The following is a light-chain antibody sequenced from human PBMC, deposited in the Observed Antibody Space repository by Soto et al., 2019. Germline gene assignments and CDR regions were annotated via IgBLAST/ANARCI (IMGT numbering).Light chain of an antibody. V-gene: IGKV1-6*02. CDR3: LQDYSYPLT. Sequence: AIQVTQSPSSLSASVGDKITITCRTSQGVRRDLGWYQQKPGEAPKFLMFAASSLQSAAPLRFSGSVSGTEFTLTINSLQPDDFATYFCLQDYSYPLTFGGGTRVEIK. CDR1: QGVRRD. J-gene: IGKJ4*01. CDR2: AAS.